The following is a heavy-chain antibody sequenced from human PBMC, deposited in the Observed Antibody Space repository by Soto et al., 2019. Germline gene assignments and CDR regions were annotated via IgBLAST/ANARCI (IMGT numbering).Heavy chain of an antibody. V-gene: IGHV1-69*01. D-gene: IGHD6-13*01. J-gene: IGHJ6*02. CDR2: IIPRLGTT. CDR3: ARDLSNRVSYYFYALDV. Sequence: QVQLVQSGAEVKKPGSSVKVSCKASGGTFNNSAISWVRQAPGQGLEWMGGIIPRLGTTNHAQRFQGRVTFTADESTTTAYMELSSLSSGDTAVYYCARDLSNRVSYYFYALDVWGQGTTVTVSS. CDR1: GGTFNNSA.